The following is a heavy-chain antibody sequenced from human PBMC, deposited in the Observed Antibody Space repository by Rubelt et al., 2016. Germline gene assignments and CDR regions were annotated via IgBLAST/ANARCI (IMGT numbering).Heavy chain of an antibody. J-gene: IGHJ4*02. Sequence: GPGLVKPSETLSLTCTVSGGFFTNYYWNWFRQPAGKGLEWIGRIFTGGNTNYNPSLESQFTMSVDMSKRQISLKLASVTAADTAVYYCARGVSNFEDYWGQGILATVSS. CDR1: GGFFTNYY. CDR3: ARGVSNFEDY. D-gene: IGHD3-9*01. V-gene: IGHV4-4*07. CDR2: IFTGGNT.